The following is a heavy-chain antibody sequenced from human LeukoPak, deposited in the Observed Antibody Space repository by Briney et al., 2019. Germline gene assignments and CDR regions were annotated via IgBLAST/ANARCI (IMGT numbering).Heavy chain of an antibody. Sequence: PGGSLRLSCAASGFTFSSYEMNWVRQPPGKGLEWIGEINHSGSTNYNPSLKSRVTISVDTSKNQFSLKLSSVTAADTAVYYCARYGYYYGSGNTDWGQGTLVTVSS. CDR2: INHSGST. J-gene: IGHJ4*02. CDR1: GFTFSSYE. D-gene: IGHD3-10*01. CDR3: ARYGYYYGSGNTD. V-gene: IGHV4-34*01.